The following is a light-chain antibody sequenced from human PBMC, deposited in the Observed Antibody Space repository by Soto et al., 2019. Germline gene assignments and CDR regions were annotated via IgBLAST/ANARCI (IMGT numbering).Light chain of an antibody. CDR3: QQYTNWPPIT. CDR2: GAS. CDR1: QSVASN. V-gene: IGKV3-15*01. J-gene: IGKJ5*01. Sequence: EIVMTQSPDTLSVSPGERATLSCRASQSVASNLAWYQQKPGQAPRLLIYGASTRATGIPARFSGSGSGTEFTLTISSLQSEDFAIYYCQQYTNWPPITFGQGTRLEIK.